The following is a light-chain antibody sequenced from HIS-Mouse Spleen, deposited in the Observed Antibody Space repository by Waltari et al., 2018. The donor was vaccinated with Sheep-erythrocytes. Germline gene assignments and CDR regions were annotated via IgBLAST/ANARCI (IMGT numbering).Light chain of an antibody. J-gene: IGLJ3*02. CDR1: SRAVGGYTY. CDR3: SSYAGSNNWV. CDR2: EVS. Sequence: QSALTQPPSASGSPGQSVTISCTGTSRAVGGYTYVSWYQPHPGKAPKLMIYEVSKRPSGVPDRFSGSKSGNTASLTVSGLQAEDEADYYCSSYAGSNNWVFGGGTKLTVL. V-gene: IGLV2-8*01.